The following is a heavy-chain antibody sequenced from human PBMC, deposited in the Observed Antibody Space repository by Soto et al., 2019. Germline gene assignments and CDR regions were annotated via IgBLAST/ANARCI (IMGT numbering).Heavy chain of an antibody. J-gene: IGHJ5*02. Sequence: GESLKISCKGSGYSFTSYWIGWVRQMPGKGLEWMGIIYPGDSDTRYSPSFQGQVTISADKSISTAYLQWSSLKASDTAMYYCARRTTYYYDSSGPNWFDPWGQGTLVTVSS. V-gene: IGHV5-51*01. D-gene: IGHD3-22*01. CDR1: GYSFTSYW. CDR3: ARRTTYYYDSSGPNWFDP. CDR2: IYPGDSDT.